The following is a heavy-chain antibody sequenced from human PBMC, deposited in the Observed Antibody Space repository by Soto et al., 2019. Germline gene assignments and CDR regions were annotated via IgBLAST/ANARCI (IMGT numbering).Heavy chain of an antibody. CDR3: AMGYSGFSSLDY. J-gene: IGHJ4*02. CDR1: GGSISSYY. Sequence: SETLSLTCTVSGGSISSYYLNWIRQPPGKGLEWIGHIYNSGSTNYNPSLKSRVAISVDTSKNQFSLKLSSVAAADTAVYYCAMGYSGFSSLDYWGLGTLVTVSS. V-gene: IGHV4-59*01. CDR2: IYNSGST. D-gene: IGHD5-12*01.